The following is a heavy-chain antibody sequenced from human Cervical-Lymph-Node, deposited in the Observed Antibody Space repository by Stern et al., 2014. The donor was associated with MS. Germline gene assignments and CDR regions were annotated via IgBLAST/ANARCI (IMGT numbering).Heavy chain of an antibody. V-gene: IGHV2-5*02. Sequence: SGPTLVKPTQTLTLTCTFSGFSFSTSGVGVGWIRQPPGKALEWLALIYLDDDEHYSPSLKSRLTITKDTSKNQVVLTMTNMDPVDTATYYCAHGPSDYDSAGYYYGFDYWGQGTLVTVSS. J-gene: IGHJ4*02. D-gene: IGHD3-22*01. CDR1: GFSFSTSGVG. CDR3: AHGPSDYDSAGYYYGFDY. CDR2: IYLDDDE.